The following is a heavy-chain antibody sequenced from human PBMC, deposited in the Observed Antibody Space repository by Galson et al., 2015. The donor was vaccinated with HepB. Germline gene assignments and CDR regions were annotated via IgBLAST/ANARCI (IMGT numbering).Heavy chain of an antibody. CDR2: ISSSAIYT. Sequence: SLRLSCAASGFTFSDYYMSWIRQAPGKGLEWLSYISSSAIYTNYADSVKGRFTISRDNVKNSMYLQMNSLRAEDTAVYYCARVADSDYGDHSYFDYWGQGTLVTVSS. V-gene: IGHV3-11*06. J-gene: IGHJ4*02. CDR3: ARVADSDYGDHSYFDY. CDR1: GFTFSDYY. D-gene: IGHD4-17*01.